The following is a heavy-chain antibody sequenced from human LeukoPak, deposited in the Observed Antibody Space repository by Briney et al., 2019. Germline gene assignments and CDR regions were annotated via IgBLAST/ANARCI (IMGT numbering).Heavy chain of an antibody. V-gene: IGHV4-59*01. Sequence: SETLSLTCTVSGGSISSYYWSWIRQPPGKGLEWIGYIYYSGSTNYNPFLKSRVTISVDTSKNQFSLKLSSVTAADTAVYYCARAPPGVAAAGHFDYWGQGTLVTVSS. J-gene: IGHJ4*02. CDR2: IYYSGST. CDR1: GGSISSYY. CDR3: ARAPPGVAAAGHFDY. D-gene: IGHD6-13*01.